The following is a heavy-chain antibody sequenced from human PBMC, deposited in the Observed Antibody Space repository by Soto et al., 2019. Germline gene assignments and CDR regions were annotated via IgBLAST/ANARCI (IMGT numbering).Heavy chain of an antibody. CDR3: AQEGYYGSGSYRAYFDY. CDR2: IYWDDDK. J-gene: IGHJ4*02. CDR1: GFSLSTSGVG. V-gene: IGHV2-5*02. D-gene: IGHD3-10*01. Sequence: ESGPTLVNPTQTLTLTCTFSGFSLSTSGVGVGWIRQPPGKALEWLALIYWDDDKRYSPSLKSRLTITKDTSKNQVVLTMTNMDPVDTATYYCAQEGYYGSGSYRAYFDYWGQGTLVTVSS.